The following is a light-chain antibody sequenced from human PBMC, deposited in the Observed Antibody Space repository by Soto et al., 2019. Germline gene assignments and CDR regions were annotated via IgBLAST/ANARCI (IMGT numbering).Light chain of an antibody. CDR3: QQLNSFPIP. CDR2: GAS. CDR1: RGIANF. Sequence: IQLTQSPSSLSASVGDRVTISCRASRGIANFLAWYQQKPGKAPKLLIYGASTLQSGVPSRFSGSGSGTEFTLTISSLQPEDFATYYCQQLNSFPIPFGPGTKVDIK. J-gene: IGKJ3*01. V-gene: IGKV1-9*01.